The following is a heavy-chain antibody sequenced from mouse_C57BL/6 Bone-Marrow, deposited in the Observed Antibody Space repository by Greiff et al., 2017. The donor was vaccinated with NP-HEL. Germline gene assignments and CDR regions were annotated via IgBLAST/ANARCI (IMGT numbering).Heavy chain of an antibody. V-gene: IGHV1-81*01. D-gene: IGHD1-1*01. J-gene: IGHJ2*01. Sequence: VKLMESGAELARPGASVKLSCKASGYTFTSYGISWVKQRTGQGLEWIGEIYPRSGNTYYNEKFKGKATLTADKSSSTAYMELRSLTSEDSAVYFCASPYGSSYKDYFDYWGQGTTLTVSS. CDR1: GYTFTSYG. CDR3: ASPYGSSYKDYFDY. CDR2: IYPRSGNT.